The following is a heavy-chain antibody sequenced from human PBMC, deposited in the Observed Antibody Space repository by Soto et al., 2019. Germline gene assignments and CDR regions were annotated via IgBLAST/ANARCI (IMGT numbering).Heavy chain of an antibody. J-gene: IGHJ4*02. Sequence: GGSLRLSCAASGFTFDDYGMSWVRQAPGKGLEWVSGINWNGGSTGYADSVKGRFTISRDNAKNSLYLQMNSLRAEDTALYYCAMGLHSESLYLSLAAYWGQGILVTVSS. V-gene: IGHV3-20*04. CDR2: INWNGGST. D-gene: IGHD3-16*02. CDR3: AMGLHSESLYLSLAAY. CDR1: GFTFDDYG.